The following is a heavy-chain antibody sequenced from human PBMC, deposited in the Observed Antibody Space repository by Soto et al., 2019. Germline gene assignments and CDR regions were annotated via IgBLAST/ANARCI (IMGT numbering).Heavy chain of an antibody. Sequence: QVQLVQSGAEVKKPGASVKVSCKTSGFTFTNYYINWVRQAPGQGLEVMGWISAYSGNTNYAQNLQGRVTMTTDTSASTAYLELGSLRSDDTAVYFCARGDTYYVNWYFDYWGQGTLVTVSS. J-gene: IGHJ4*02. CDR3: ARGDTYYVNWYFDY. CDR2: ISAYSGNT. D-gene: IGHD1-1*01. CDR1: GFTFTNYY. V-gene: IGHV1-18*01.